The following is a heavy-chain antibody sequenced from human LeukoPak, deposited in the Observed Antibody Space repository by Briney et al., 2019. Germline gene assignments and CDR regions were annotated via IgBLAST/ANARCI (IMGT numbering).Heavy chain of an antibody. CDR3: ARDGTPRRYFDYYYYMDV. Sequence: SETLSLTCTVSGGSISSSSYYWGWIRQPPGKGLEWIGYIYYSGSTNYNPSLKSRVTISVDTSKNQFSLKLSSVTAADTAVYYCARDGTPRRYFDYYYYMDVWGKGTTVTVSS. CDR1: GGSISSSSYY. V-gene: IGHV4-61*01. CDR2: IYYSGST. D-gene: IGHD3-9*01. J-gene: IGHJ6*03.